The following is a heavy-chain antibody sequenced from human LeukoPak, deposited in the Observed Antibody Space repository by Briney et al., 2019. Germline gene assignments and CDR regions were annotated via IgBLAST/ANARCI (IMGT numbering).Heavy chain of an antibody. CDR1: GGSFSGYY. J-gene: IGHJ5*02. CDR2: INHSGST. D-gene: IGHD3-22*01. V-gene: IGHV4-34*01. Sequence: PSETLSLTCAVYGGSFSGYYWSWIRQPPGKGLEWIGEINHSGSTNYNPSLKSRVTISVDTSKNQFSLELSSVTAADTAVYYCARDPLDYYDSSGYMITWGQGTLVTVSS. CDR3: ARDPLDYYDSSGYMIT.